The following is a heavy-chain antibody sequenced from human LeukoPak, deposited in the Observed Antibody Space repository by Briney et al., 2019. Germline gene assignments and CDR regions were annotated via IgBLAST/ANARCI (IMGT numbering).Heavy chain of an antibody. V-gene: IGHV4-39*07. CDR2: IYYSGST. CDR3: ARNYYFYNYMDV. Sequence: PSETLSLTCTVSDGPFSDYYWSWIRQPPGKGLEWIGTIYYSGSTYYNPSLKSRVTISVDTSKNQFSLKLTSMTAADTAVYYCARNYYFYNYMDVWGKGTTVTVSS. J-gene: IGHJ6*03. CDR1: DGPFSDYY.